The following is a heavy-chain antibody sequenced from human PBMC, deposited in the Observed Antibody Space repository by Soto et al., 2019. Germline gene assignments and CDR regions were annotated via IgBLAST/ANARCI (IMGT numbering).Heavy chain of an antibody. CDR1: GGTFSSYA. Sequence: SVKVSCKASGGTFSSYAISWVRQAPGQGLEWMGGIIPIFGTANYAQKFQGRVTITADESTSTAYMELSSLRSEDTAVCYCARGKLVEMATILDYWGQGTLVTVSS. V-gene: IGHV1-69*13. CDR3: ARGKLVEMATILDY. D-gene: IGHD5-12*01. J-gene: IGHJ4*02. CDR2: IIPIFGTA.